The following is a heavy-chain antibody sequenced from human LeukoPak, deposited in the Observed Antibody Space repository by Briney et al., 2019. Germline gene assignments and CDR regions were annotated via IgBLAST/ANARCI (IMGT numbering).Heavy chain of an antibody. CDR2: ISSSGSTI. CDR3: ARDRGRREDY. J-gene: IGHJ4*02. Sequence: GGSLRLSCAASGFTFSDYYMSWIRQAPGKGLEWVSYISSSGSTIYYDYADSVKGRFTISRDNAKNSLYLQMNSLRAEDTAVYFCARDRGRREDYWGQGTLVTVSS. V-gene: IGHV3-11*04. D-gene: IGHD1-26*01. CDR1: GFTFSDYY.